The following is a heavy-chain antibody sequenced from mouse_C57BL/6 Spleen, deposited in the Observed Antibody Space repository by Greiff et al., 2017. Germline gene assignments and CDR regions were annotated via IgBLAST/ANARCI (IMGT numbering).Heavy chain of an antibody. D-gene: IGHD1-1*02. CDR2: IWTGGGT. CDR1: GFSLTSYA. Sequence: VQVVESGPGLVAPSQSLSITCTVSGFSLTSYAISWVRQPPGKGLEWLGVIWTGGGTNYNSALKSRLSISKDNSKSQVFLKMNSLQTDDTARYYCARNWEDIGGVIDYWGQGTTLTVSS. V-gene: IGHV2-9-1*01. CDR3: ARNWEDIGGVIDY. J-gene: IGHJ2*01.